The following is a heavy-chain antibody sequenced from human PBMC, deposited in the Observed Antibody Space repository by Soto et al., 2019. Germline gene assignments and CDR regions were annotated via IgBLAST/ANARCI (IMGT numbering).Heavy chain of an antibody. CDR2: IYYSGST. V-gene: IGHV4-30-4*01. D-gene: IGHD2-15*01. Sequence: PSETLSLTCTVSGGSISSGDYYWSWIRQPPGKGLEWIGYIYYSGSTNYKQSLKSRVTISVDTSKNQFSLKLSSVNAADTAVYYCARAAPRYCSGGSCYSGRDPWGQGTLVTVSS. CDR3: ARAAPRYCSGGSCYSGRDP. J-gene: IGHJ5*02. CDR1: GGSISSGDYY.